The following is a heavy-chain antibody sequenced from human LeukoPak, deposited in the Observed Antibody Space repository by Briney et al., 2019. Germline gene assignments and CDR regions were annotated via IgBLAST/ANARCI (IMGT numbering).Heavy chain of an antibody. CDR1: GFTFSNYF. CDR3: TRDCETHCGRDPPDY. Sequence: GGSLRLSCAASGFTFSNYFMSWVRQAPGKGLEWVANINQDGSEKYYVDSVKGRFTVPRDDAEKSIYLQMNSLRVEDTAVYYCTRDCETHCGRDPPDYWGQGTLVTVSS. V-gene: IGHV3-7*01. D-gene: IGHD2-21*01. J-gene: IGHJ4*02. CDR2: INQDGSEK.